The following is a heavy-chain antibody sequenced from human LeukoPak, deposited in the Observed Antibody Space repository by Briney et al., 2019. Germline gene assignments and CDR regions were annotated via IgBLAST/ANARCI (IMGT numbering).Heavy chain of an antibody. J-gene: IGHJ4*02. CDR2: ISSNGGST. Sequence: PGGSLRLSCSASGFTFSSYAMHWVRQVPGKGLEYVSAISSNGGSTYYADSVKGRFTISRDNSKNTLYLQMSSLRAEDTAVYYCWGITMVRGVIIPQDYWGQGTLVTVSS. CDR3: WGITMVRGVIIPQDY. CDR1: GFTFSSYA. V-gene: IGHV3-64D*06. D-gene: IGHD3-10*01.